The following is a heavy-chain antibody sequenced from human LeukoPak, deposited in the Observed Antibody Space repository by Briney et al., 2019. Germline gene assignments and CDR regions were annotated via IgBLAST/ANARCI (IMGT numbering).Heavy chain of an antibody. CDR2: IYYSGST. Sequence: SETLSLTCTVSGGSISSYYWSWIRQPPGKGLEWIGYIYYSGSTNYNPSLKSRVTISVDTSKNQFSLKPSSVTAADTAVYYCARGGSGSYYNGRWFDPWGQGTLVTVSS. V-gene: IGHV4-59*01. CDR1: GGSISSYY. CDR3: ARGGSGSYYNGRWFDP. D-gene: IGHD3-10*01. J-gene: IGHJ5*02.